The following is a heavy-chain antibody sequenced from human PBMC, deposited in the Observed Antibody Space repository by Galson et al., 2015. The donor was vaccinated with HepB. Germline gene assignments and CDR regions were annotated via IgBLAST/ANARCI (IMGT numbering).Heavy chain of an antibody. D-gene: IGHD6-13*01. V-gene: IGHV3-7*01. CDR3: ARGGQQLVSPHYYYYYMDV. CDR1: GFTFSSYW. CDR2: IKQDGSEK. J-gene: IGHJ6*03. Sequence: SLRLSCAASGFTFSSYWMSWVRQAPGKGLEWVASIKQDGSEKYYVDSVKGRFTISRDNAKNSLYLQMNSLRDEDTVVYYCARGGQQLVSPHYYYYYMDVWGKGTTVTVSS.